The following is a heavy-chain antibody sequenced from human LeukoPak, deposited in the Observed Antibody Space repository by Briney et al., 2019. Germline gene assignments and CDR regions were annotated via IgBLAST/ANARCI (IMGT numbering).Heavy chain of an antibody. CDR2: ICPGDSDT. V-gene: IGHV5-51*01. CDR1: GYNFASYC. CDR3: ALVGYCRDTSCPDDI. Sequence: GESLRISCKGSGYNFASYCIGWVRQLPGKGLEWMGIICPGDSDTKYSPSFQGLVTISADKSINTAYLQWSNLKASDTAMYYWALVGYCRDTSCPDDIWGQGTVVTVSS. J-gene: IGHJ3*02. D-gene: IGHD2-2*01.